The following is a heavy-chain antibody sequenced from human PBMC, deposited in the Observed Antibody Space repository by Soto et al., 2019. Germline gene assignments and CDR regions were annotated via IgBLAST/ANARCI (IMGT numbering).Heavy chain of an antibody. J-gene: IGHJ3*02. CDR1: GYTFTSYY. D-gene: IGHD6-13*01. V-gene: IGHV1-46*03. CDR3: AKAGTENAFDI. CDR2: INPSGGST. Sequence: ASVKVSCKASGYTFTSYYMHWVRQAPGQGLEWMGIINPSGGSTSYAQKFQGRVTMTRDTSTSTVYMELSSLRSEDTAVYYCAKAGTENAFDIWGQGTMVTVSS.